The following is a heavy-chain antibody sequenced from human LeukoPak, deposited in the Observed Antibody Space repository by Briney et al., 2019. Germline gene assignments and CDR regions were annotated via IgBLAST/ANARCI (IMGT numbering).Heavy chain of an antibody. CDR2: INPNTGGT. D-gene: IGHD5-12*01. J-gene: IGHJ4*02. Sequence: ASVKVSCEASGYTFTAYYVHWVRQAPGQGLEWMGWINPNTGGTNYAQKFQGRVTMTRDTSISAAYMELSRLRSDDTAVYYCARDGGYDPLDYWGQGTLVTVSS. V-gene: IGHV1-2*02. CDR1: GYTFTAYY. CDR3: ARDGGYDPLDY.